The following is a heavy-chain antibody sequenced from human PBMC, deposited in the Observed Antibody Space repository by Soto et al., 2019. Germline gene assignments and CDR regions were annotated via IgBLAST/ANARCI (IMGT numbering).Heavy chain of an antibody. V-gene: IGHV3-30*03. CDR2: ISYDGRDK. CDR1: EFSFINYA. D-gene: IGHD2-2*01. J-gene: IGHJ4*02. Sequence: GKSLKLSCASSEFSFINYAMHWVRQAPGKGLEWVAVISYDGRDKYYEDSVKGRYTISRDKSKNTLFLQMNSLRAEDTAVYYCARYCRSTSCYDYWGQGTLVTVPS. CDR3: ARYCRSTSCYDY.